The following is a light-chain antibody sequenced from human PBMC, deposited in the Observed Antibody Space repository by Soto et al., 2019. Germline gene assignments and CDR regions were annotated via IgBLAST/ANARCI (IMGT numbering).Light chain of an antibody. CDR2: DAS. Sequence: DIQMTQSPSTLSASVRDRVTITCRASQSISSWLAWYQQKPGKAPKLLIYDASSLESGVPSRFSGSGSGTEFTLTISSLQPDDFATYYCQQYNSYSSWTFGQGTKV. V-gene: IGKV1-5*01. CDR1: QSISSW. CDR3: QQYNSYSSWT. J-gene: IGKJ1*01.